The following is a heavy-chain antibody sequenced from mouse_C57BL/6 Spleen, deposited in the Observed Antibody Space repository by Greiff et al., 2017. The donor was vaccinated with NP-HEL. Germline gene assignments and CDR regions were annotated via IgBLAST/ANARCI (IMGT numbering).Heavy chain of an antibody. CDR2: INPNSGST. Sequence: QVQLQQPGAELVKPGASVKLSCKASGYTFTSYWMHWVKQRPGQGLEWIGMINPNSGSTNYNEKFKGKATVTVDKSSSTAYMQLSSLTSEDSAVYYCSTITAGAMDYWGQGTSVTVSS. CDR1: GYTFTSYW. V-gene: IGHV1-64*01. J-gene: IGHJ4*01. CDR3: STITAGAMDY. D-gene: IGHD1-3*01.